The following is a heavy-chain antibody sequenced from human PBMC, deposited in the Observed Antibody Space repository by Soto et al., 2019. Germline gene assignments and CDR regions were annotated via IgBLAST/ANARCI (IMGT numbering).Heavy chain of an antibody. CDR3: ARYDSSGYYWPYYYYGMDV. Sequence: GGSLRLSCAASGFTFSSYSMNWVRQAPGKGLEWVSYISNSSSNIYYADSVKGRFTISRDNAKNSLYLQMNSLRAEDTAVYYCARYDSSGYYWPYYYYGMDVWGQGTTVTVSS. CDR2: ISNSSSNI. J-gene: IGHJ6*02. D-gene: IGHD3-22*01. V-gene: IGHV3-21*01. CDR1: GFTFSSYS.